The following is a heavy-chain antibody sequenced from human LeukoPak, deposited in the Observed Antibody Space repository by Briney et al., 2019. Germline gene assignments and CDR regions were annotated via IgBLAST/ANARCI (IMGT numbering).Heavy chain of an antibody. J-gene: IGHJ4*02. D-gene: IGHD6-13*01. CDR1: GFTFSSYA. CDR2: ISGSDGST. CDR3: AKDHGSSDWYYFDY. V-gene: IGHV3-23*01. Sequence: GGSLRLSCAASGFTFSSYAMSWVRQAPGKGLEWVSGISGSDGSTNYADSVKGRFTISRENSKNTLYLQMNTLRADDTAVYYCAKDHGSSDWYYFDYWGQGTLVTVSS.